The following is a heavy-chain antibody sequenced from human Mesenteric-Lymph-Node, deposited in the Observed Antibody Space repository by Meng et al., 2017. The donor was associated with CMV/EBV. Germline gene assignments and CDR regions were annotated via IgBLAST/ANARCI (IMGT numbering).Heavy chain of an antibody. CDR2: ISYDGNNK. J-gene: IGHJ5*02. CDR1: GFTFSSYA. V-gene: IGHV3-30*04. D-gene: IGHD3-3*02. CDR3: AIFGVVITDLNWFDP. Sequence: GESLKISCAASGFTFSSYAMHWVRQAPGKGLEWVAIISYDGNNKYYADSVKGRFTISRDNSKNTLYLQMNSLRAEDTAVYYCAIFGVVITDLNWFDPWGQGTLVTVSS.